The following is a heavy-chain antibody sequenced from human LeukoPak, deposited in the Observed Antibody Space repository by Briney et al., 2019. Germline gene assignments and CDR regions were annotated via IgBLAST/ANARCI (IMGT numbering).Heavy chain of an antibody. Sequence: SETLSLTCTVSGGSISSYYWSWIRQPPGKGLEWIGYIYYSGSTNYNPSLRSRVTISVDTSKNQFSLKLSSVTAADTAVYYCARFGSAPDAFDIWGQGTMVTVSS. CDR2: IYYSGST. V-gene: IGHV4-59*01. CDR1: GGSISSYY. CDR3: ARFGSAPDAFDI. D-gene: IGHD2-15*01. J-gene: IGHJ3*02.